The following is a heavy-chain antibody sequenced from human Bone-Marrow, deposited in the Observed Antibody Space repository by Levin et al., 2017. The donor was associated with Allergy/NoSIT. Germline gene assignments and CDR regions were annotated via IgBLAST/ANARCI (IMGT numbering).Heavy chain of an antibody. D-gene: IGHD3-22*01. CDR1: GFSLSTSGVG. CDR2: ISWTDDK. CDR3: AHDSRANRGFDY. J-gene: IGHJ4*02. Sequence: SGPTLVKPTQTLTLTCTFSGFSLSTSGVGVAWIRQPPGKALEWVALISWTDDKRYSPSLKSRLTITKDTSKNQVVLSMTNMDPVDTATYYCAHDSRANRGFDYWGQGTLVTVSS. V-gene: IGHV2-5*01.